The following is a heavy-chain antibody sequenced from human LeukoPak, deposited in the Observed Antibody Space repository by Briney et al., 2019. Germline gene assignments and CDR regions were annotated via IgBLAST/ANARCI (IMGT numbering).Heavy chain of an antibody. CDR2: ISPGGGTT. CDR3: AKVRSGSANWALRIFDN. D-gene: IGHD1-1*01. CDR1: GFAFGSEA. V-gene: IGHV3-23*01. J-gene: IGHJ4*02. Sequence: PGGSLRLSCAVSGFAFGSEAMSWVRQSPTRGLEWVASISPGGGTTYYADYVKGRFTISRDNSNNTLYVQMNRLRAEDTAVYYCAKVRSGSANWALRIFDNWGQGTLVTVSS.